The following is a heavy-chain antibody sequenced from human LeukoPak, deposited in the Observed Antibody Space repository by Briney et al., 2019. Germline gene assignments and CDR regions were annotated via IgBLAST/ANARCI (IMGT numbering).Heavy chain of an antibody. Sequence: ASVKVPCKPSGYMFTDYYMQWVRQDPGQGLEWMGWINPNSGGTNYAQKFQGRVTMTRDTSISTAYMELSRLRSDDAAVYCCARAVSGSYYDYWGQGTLVAVSS. D-gene: IGHD1-26*01. V-gene: IGHV1-2*02. CDR1: GYMFTDYY. CDR2: INPNSGGT. J-gene: IGHJ4*02. CDR3: ARAVSGSYYDY.